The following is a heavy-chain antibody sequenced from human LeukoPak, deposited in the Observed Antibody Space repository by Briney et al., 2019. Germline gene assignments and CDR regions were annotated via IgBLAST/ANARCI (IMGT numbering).Heavy chain of an antibody. Sequence: SETLSLTCTVSVAPIIVSYWAGSRRPPGKGRGGIGYIYYSGSTNYNPSLKSRVTISVDTSKNQFSLKLSSVTAADTAVYYCARVSGYPTPYYFEYWGQGTLVTVSS. CDR3: ARVSGYPTPYYFEY. CDR2: IYYSGST. D-gene: IGHD3-9*01. V-gene: IGHV4-59*13. CDR1: VAPIIVSY. J-gene: IGHJ4*02.